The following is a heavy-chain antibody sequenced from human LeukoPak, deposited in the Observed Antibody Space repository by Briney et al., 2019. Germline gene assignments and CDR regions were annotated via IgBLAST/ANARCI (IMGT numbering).Heavy chain of an antibody. Sequence: SETLSLTCAVYGGSFSGYYWSWIRQPPGKGLEWIGEINHSGSTNYNPSLKSRVTISVDTSKNQFSLKLSSVTAAGTAVYYCARGTKSRTDYWGQGTLVTVSS. V-gene: IGHV4-34*01. CDR2: INHSGST. CDR1: GGSFSGYY. CDR3: ARGTKSRTDY. J-gene: IGHJ4*02.